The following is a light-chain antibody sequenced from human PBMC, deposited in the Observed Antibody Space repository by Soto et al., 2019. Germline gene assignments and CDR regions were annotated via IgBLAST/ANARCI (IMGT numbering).Light chain of an antibody. J-gene: IGKJ1*01. V-gene: IGKV3-20*01. CDR1: QSVSNY. Sequence: DIVLSQCHATLSSSPGERATLSCRASQSVSNYLAWYQQRPGQAPRLLIYDASSRATGIPDRFSGSGSGTDFTLTIVRLEPEDFAVYYCQQYGTSPRTFGQGTKVDIK. CDR2: DAS. CDR3: QQYGTSPRT.